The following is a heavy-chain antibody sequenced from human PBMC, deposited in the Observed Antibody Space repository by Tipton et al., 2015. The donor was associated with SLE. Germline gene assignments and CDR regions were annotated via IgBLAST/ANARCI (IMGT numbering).Heavy chain of an antibody. J-gene: IGHJ4*02. CDR2: ISGSGGST. CDR3: AKDGTTYYYGSGKLDY. Sequence: SLRLSCAASGFTFSDYYMSWIRQAPGKGLEWVSAISGSGGSTYYADSVKGRFTISRGNSKNTLYLQMNSLRAEDTAVYYCAKDGTTYYYGSGKLDYWGQGTLVTVSS. V-gene: IGHV3-23*01. D-gene: IGHD3-10*01. CDR1: GFTFSDYY.